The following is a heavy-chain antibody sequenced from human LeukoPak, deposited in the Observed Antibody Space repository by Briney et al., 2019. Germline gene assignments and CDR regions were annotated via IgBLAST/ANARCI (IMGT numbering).Heavy chain of an antibody. J-gene: IGHJ4*02. Sequence: GGSLRLSCAASGFTFSSYAMHWVRQAPGKGLEWVAVISYDGSNKYYADSVKGRFTISRDNSKNTLYLQMNSLRAEDTAVYYCARPQGAPGGLRGYFDYWGQGTLVTVSS. CDR1: GFTFSSYA. CDR2: ISYDGSNK. D-gene: IGHD3-10*01. CDR3: ARPQGAPGGLRGYFDY. V-gene: IGHV3-30-3*01.